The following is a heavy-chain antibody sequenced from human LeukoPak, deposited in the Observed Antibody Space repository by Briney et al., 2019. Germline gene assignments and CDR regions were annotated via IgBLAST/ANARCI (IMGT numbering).Heavy chain of an antibody. CDR3: AREWGGGIAAAGTMIEGDY. CDR1: ELTLSDFW. V-gene: IGHV3-7*01. D-gene: IGHD6-13*01. CDR2: IKKDGSEK. Sequence: GGPRRFSCVASELTLSDFWMTWVRQAPGKGLEGVANIKKDGSEKNYVDSVKGRFSISLQMNSLRVEDTAVYYCAREWGGGIAAAGTMIEGDYWGQGTLVTVSS. J-gene: IGHJ4*02.